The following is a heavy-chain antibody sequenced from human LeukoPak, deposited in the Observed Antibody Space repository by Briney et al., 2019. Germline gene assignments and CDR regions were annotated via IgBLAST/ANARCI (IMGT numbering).Heavy chain of an antibody. D-gene: IGHD6-19*01. V-gene: IGHV3-23*01. J-gene: IGHJ6*02. CDR3: AKEIAVAGTNYYYGMDV. CDR1: GFTFSSYA. Sequence: GGSLRLSCAASGFTFSSYAMSWVRQAPGKGLEWVSAISGSGGSTYYADSVKGRFTISRDNSKSTLYLQMNSLRAEDTAVYYCAKEIAVAGTNYYYGMDVWGQGTTVTVSS. CDR2: ISGSGGST.